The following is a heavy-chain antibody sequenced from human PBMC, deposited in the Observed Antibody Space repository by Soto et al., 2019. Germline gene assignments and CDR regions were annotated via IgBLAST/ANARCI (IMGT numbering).Heavy chain of an antibody. D-gene: IGHD6-19*01. CDR1: GFTFSDHY. Sequence: EVQLVESGGGLVQPGGSLRLSCAASGFTFSDHYMDWVRQAPGKGLEWVGRTRNKANSYTTEYAASVKGRFTISRDDSKTSLYLKMNSLKTEDTAVYYCARDRGEGSSGWLAKDYYYYGMDVWGQGTTVTVSS. J-gene: IGHJ6*02. CDR2: TRNKANSYTT. CDR3: ARDRGEGSSGWLAKDYYYYGMDV. V-gene: IGHV3-72*01.